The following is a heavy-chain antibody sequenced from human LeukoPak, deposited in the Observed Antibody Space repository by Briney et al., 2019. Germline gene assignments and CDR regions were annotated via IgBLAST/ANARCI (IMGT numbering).Heavy chain of an antibody. CDR2: ISSSSYI. CDR1: GFTFSSYS. V-gene: IGHV3-21*01. Sequence: GGSLRLSCAASGFTFSSYSMNWVRQAPGKGLEWVSSISSSSYIYYADSVKGRFTISRDNAKNSLHLQMNSLRAEDTAVYYCARAGSSGWYEYFQHWGQGTLVTVSS. D-gene: IGHD6-19*01. J-gene: IGHJ1*01. CDR3: ARAGSSGWYEYFQH.